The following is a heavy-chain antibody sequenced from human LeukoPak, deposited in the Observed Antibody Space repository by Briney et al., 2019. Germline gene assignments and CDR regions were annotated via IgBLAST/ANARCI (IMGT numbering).Heavy chain of an antibody. V-gene: IGHV3-33*01. CDR2: IWYDGSNK. D-gene: IGHD4-23*01. CDR3: ARDEGPPASLTTVVPFDY. CDR1: GLTFSSYG. J-gene: IGHJ4*02. Sequence: GSLRLSCAASGLTFSSYGMHWVRQAPGKGLEWVAVIWYDGSNKYYADSVKGRFTISRDNSKNTLYLQMNSLRAEDTAVYYCARDEGPPASLTTVVPFDYWGQGTLVTVSS.